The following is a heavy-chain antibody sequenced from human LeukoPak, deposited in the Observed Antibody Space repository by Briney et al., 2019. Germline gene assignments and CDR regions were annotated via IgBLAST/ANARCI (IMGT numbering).Heavy chain of an antibody. Sequence: SETLSLTCTVSGGPISSYYWSWIRQPPGKGLEWIGYIYYSGSTNYNPSLKSRVTISVDTSKNQFSLKLSSVTAADTAVYYCARGMRYFDWLLSYWFDPWGQGTLVTVSS. D-gene: IGHD3-9*01. CDR2: IYYSGST. CDR3: ARGMRYFDWLLSYWFDP. J-gene: IGHJ5*02. V-gene: IGHV4-59*01. CDR1: GGPISSYY.